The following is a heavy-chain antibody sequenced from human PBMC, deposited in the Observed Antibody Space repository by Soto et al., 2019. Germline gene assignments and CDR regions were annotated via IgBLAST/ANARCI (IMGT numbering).Heavy chain of an antibody. J-gene: IGHJ6*02. D-gene: IGHD2-2*01. V-gene: IGHV3-21*04. CDR3: ARGKGYCSSTSCPSHYYYYGMDV. CDR1: GFTFSSYS. Sequence: LRLSCAASGFTFSSYSMNWVRQAPGKGLEWVSSISSSGSYIYYADSVKGRFTISRDNAKNSLYLQMNSLRAEDTAVYYCARGKGYCSSTSCPSHYYYYGMDVWGQGTTVTVSS. CDR2: ISSSGSYI.